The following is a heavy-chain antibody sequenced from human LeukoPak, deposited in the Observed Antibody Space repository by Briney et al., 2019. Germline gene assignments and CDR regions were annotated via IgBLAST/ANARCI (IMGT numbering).Heavy chain of an antibody. CDR3: ARDFGYGDYFFDD. CDR2: LHTSGST. J-gene: IGHJ4*02. V-gene: IGHV4-4*07. Sequence: SETLSLTCTVSGGSISSYYWSWIRQPAGEGLEWIGRLHTSGSTPYNPSLKSRVTMSVDTSKNQFSLKLSSVTAADTAVYYCARDFGYGDYFFDDWGQGTLVTVSS. D-gene: IGHD4-17*01. CDR1: GGSISSYY.